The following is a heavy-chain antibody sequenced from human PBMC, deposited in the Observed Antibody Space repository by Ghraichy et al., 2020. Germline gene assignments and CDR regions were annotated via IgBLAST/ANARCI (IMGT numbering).Heavy chain of an antibody. Sequence: SQTLSLTCTVSGGSISSGDYYWSWIRQPPGKGLEWIGYIYYSGSTYYNPSLKSRVTISVDTSKNQFSLKLSSVTAADTAVYYCARAPEGYSWFDPWGQGTLVTVSS. CDR2: IYYSGST. V-gene: IGHV4-30-4*01. D-gene: IGHD3-22*01. J-gene: IGHJ5*02. CDR3: ARAPEGYSWFDP. CDR1: GGSISSGDYY.